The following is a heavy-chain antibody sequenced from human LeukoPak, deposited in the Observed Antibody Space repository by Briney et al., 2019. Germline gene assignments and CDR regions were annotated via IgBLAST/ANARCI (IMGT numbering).Heavy chain of an antibody. V-gene: IGHV4-34*01. D-gene: IGHD4-4*01. CDR2: INHSGST. Sequence: SETLSLTCAVYGGSFSGYYWSWIRQPPGKGLEWIGEINHSGSTNYNPSLKSRVTIPVDTSKNQFSLKLSSVTAADTAVYYCARGGFPGYSNYGMDVWGQGTTVTVSS. CDR1: GGSFSGYY. J-gene: IGHJ6*02. CDR3: ARGGFPGYSNYGMDV.